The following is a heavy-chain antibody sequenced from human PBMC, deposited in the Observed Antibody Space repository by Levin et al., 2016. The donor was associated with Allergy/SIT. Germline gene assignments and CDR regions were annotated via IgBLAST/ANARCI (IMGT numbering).Heavy chain of an antibody. V-gene: IGHV3-30*18. CDR1: GFTFSSYG. CDR2: ISYDGSNK. J-gene: IGHJ4*02. Sequence: GESLKISCAASGFTFSSYGMHWVRQAPGKGLEWVAVISYDGSNKYYADSVKGRFTISRDNSKNTLYLQMNSLRAEDTAVYYCAKGDNWNAPVFFRGQGTLVTVSS. D-gene: IGHD1-20*01. CDR3: AKGDNWNAPVFF.